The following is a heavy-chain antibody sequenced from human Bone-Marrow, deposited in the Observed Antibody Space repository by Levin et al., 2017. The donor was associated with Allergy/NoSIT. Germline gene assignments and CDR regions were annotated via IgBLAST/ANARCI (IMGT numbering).Heavy chain of an antibody. D-gene: IGHD3-9*01. CDR2: VNQSRGT. CDR3: AGGFRRPAQHFDWLSPGGFDV. CDR1: SGSFSGEY. V-gene: IGHV4-34*01. Sequence: SETLSLTCAVHSGSFSGEYWNWIRQSPGKGLEWIGEVNQSRGTKYSPSLQNRVTISVDTSKSQFSLKMRSVTAADTAVYYCAGGFRRPAQHFDWLSPGGFDVWGHGTLITVSS. J-gene: IGHJ3*01.